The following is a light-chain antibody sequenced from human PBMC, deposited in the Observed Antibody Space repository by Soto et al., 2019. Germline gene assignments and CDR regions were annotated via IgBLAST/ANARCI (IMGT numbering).Light chain of an antibody. J-gene: IGKJ1*01. CDR3: HQRQSWPRT. CDR1: QAVNTR. CDR2: LAS. Sequence: EIVLTQSPATLSSFPGDRVTLSCRASQAVNTRLAWYQHRPGQAPRLLIYLASNRAAGVPARFSGSGSGTDFTLTISDGEPEDCAVYYCHQRQSWPRTFGQGTTVDI. V-gene: IGKV3-11*01.